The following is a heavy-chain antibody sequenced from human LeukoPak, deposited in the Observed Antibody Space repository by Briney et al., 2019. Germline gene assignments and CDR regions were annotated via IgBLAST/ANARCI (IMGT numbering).Heavy chain of an antibody. CDR1: GGSISSYY. CDR2: IYYSGST. CDR3: ARDGGERYYDSSGYFDY. V-gene: IGHV4-59*01. J-gene: IGHJ4*02. Sequence: SETLSLTCTVSGGSISSYYWSWIRQPPGKGLEWIGYIYYSGSTNYNPSLKSRVTISVDTSKNQFSLKLSSVTAADTAVYYCARDGGERYYDSSGYFDYWGQGTLVTVSS. D-gene: IGHD3-22*01.